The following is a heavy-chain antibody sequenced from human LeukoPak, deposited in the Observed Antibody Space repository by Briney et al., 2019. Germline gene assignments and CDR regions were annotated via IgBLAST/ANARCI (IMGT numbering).Heavy chain of an antibody. CDR2: INGDGSSI. J-gene: IGHJ6*02. CDR3: TRDWRDGGMDV. CDR1: GFNLGDFW. Sequence: GGSLRLSCAASGFNLGDFWMFWVRQGPGKGLVWVSRINGDGSSIIYPDSVKGRFTVSRDNAKTTLYLQMNSLTVEDTAVYYCTRDWRDGGMDVWGQGTTVTVSS. V-gene: IGHV3-74*01. D-gene: IGHD3-3*01.